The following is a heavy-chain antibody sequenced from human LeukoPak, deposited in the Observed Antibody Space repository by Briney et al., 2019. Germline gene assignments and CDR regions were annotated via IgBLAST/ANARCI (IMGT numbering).Heavy chain of an antibody. CDR2: ISGNGGTT. D-gene: IGHD6-6*01. J-gene: IGHJ4*02. CDR3: QLATDC. CDR1: GFTFSSYA. V-gene: IGHV3-23*01. Sequence: PGGSLRLSCAASGFTFSSYAMSWVRQAPGMGLEWVSGISGNGGTTYYADSVRGRLTISRDNSKNTLYLHMDSPRAEDTAIYYCQLATDCWGQGTLVTVSS.